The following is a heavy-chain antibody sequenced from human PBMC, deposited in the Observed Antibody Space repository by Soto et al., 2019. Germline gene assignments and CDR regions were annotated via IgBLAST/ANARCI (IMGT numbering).Heavy chain of an antibody. V-gene: IGHV1-18*01. CDR1: GYTFTIYG. CDR2: ISAYNGNT. D-gene: IGHD4-17*01. J-gene: IGHJ2*01. Sequence: ASVKVSCKASGYTFTIYGISWVRQAPGQGLEWMGWISAYNGNTNYAQKLQGRVTMTTDTSTSTAYMELRSLRSDDTAVYYCARAIMTTVTTGWNWYFDLWGRGTLVTVSS. CDR3: ARAIMTTVTTGWNWYFDL.